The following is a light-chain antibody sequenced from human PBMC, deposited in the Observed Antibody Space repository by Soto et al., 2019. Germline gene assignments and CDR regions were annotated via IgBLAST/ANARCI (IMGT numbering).Light chain of an antibody. CDR1: QSISSW. V-gene: IGKV1-5*03. CDR3: QKYNSFAWT. J-gene: IGKJ1*01. CDR2: KAS. Sequence: DIQMPQSHSTLSASVGYRVTITCMASQSISSWLAWYQQKPGKVTKILIYKASSLESGVQSRFSGSGSGTEFTLTISSMQPDDFATYYCQKYNSFAWTCGQGTKGDIK.